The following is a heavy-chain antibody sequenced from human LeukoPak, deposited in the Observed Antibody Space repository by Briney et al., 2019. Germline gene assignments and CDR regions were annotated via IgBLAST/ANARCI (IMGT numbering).Heavy chain of an antibody. Sequence: GGSLRLSCAASGFTFSSYGMHWVRQAPGKGLEWVTFIRYDGSNKYYADSVKGRFTISRDNAKNSLYLQMNSLRAEDTAVYYCARGSLAVAGRGNDAFDIWGQGTMVTVSS. J-gene: IGHJ3*02. CDR1: GFTFSSYG. CDR2: IRYDGSNK. V-gene: IGHV3-30*02. CDR3: ARGSLAVAGRGNDAFDI. D-gene: IGHD6-19*01.